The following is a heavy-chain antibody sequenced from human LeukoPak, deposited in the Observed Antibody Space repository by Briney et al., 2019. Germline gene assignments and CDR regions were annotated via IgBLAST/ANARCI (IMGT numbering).Heavy chain of an antibody. V-gene: IGHV1-18*01. Sequence: SVKLSCKASGYTFTSYGFSWVRQAPGQGLEWMGWISAYNGNTNNEQKLQGRVTMTTDTSTSTAYMELRSLRSDVTAVYYCARAVAGQVDGFAPWGQGTVVTVPS. CDR1: GYTFTSYG. CDR3: ARAVAGQVDGFAP. J-gene: IGHJ5*02. CDR2: ISAYNGNT. D-gene: IGHD6-19*01.